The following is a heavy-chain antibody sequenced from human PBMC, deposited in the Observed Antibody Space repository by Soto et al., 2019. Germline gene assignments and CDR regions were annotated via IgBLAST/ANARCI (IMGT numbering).Heavy chain of an antibody. J-gene: IGHJ6*02. CDR3: ARVIVDSSPTSATDI. CDR2: IDSGGSST. V-gene: IGHV3-74*01. Sequence: PGGSLRLSCAASGFTFSSYWMHWVRQVPGKGLIWVSRIDSGGSSTHYADSVKGRFTISRDNAKNTLYLQMNSLRAEDTAVYYCARVIVDSSPTSATDIWGQGPTVTLSS. CDR1: GFTFSSYW. D-gene: IGHD2-21*01.